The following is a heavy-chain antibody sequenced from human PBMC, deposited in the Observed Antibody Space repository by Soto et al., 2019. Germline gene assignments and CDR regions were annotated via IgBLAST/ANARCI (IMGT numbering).Heavy chain of an antibody. CDR3: ARVGYTSGHGFDY. D-gene: IGHD5-12*01. Sequence: NPSETLSLTCAVYGGSISPYYWSWIRQPPGKGLEWIGDINHRGSTNYSPSLKSRLSISVDTSQNQFSLNLTSVTAADTAVYYCARVGYTSGHGFDYRGQGTLVTVSS. J-gene: IGHJ4*02. CDR2: INHRGST. CDR1: GGSISPYY. V-gene: IGHV4-34*01.